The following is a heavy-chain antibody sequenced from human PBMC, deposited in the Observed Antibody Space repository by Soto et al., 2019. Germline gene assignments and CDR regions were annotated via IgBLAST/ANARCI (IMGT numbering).Heavy chain of an antibody. Sequence: ESGGGVVQPGRSLRLSCAASGFTFSSYGMHWVRQAPGKGLEWVAVISYDGSNKYYADSVKGRFTISRDNSKNTLYLQMNSLRAEDTAVYYCAKDGEGYSGYDLYFDYWGQGTLVTVSS. J-gene: IGHJ4*02. CDR3: AKDGEGYSGYDLYFDY. V-gene: IGHV3-30*18. D-gene: IGHD5-12*01. CDR1: GFTFSSYG. CDR2: ISYDGSNK.